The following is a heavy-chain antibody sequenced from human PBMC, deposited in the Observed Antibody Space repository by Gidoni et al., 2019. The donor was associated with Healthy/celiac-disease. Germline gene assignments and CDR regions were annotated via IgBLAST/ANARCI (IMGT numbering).Heavy chain of an antibody. J-gene: IGHJ4*02. Sequence: QVQRVESGGGLVKPGGSLRLSCAASGFTFSDYYMSWIRQAPGKGRGWVSYISSSSSYTNYADSVKGRFTISRDNAKNSLYLQMNSLRAEDTAVYYCARRGPTWIQPDHFDYWGQGTLVTVSS. V-gene: IGHV3-11*06. CDR2: ISSSSSYT. CDR3: ARRGPTWIQPDHFDY. D-gene: IGHD5-18*01. CDR1: GFTFSDYY.